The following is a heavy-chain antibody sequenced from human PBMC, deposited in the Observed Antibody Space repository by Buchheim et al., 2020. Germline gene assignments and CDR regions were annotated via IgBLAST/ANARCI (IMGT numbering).Heavy chain of an antibody. CDR2: ISYDGSNK. Sequence: QVQLVESGGGVVQPGRSLRLSCAASGFTFSSYGMHWVRQAPGKGLEWVAVISYDGSNKYYADSVKGRFTISSDNSKNTLYLQMNSLRAEDTAVYYCAKLGYCSGGSCYYFDYWGQGTL. V-gene: IGHV3-30*18. D-gene: IGHD2-15*01. CDR1: GFTFSSYG. J-gene: IGHJ4*02. CDR3: AKLGYCSGGSCYYFDY.